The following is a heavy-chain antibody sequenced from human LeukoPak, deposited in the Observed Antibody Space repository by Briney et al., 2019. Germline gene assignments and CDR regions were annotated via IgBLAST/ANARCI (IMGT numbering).Heavy chain of an antibody. Sequence: SETLSLTCTVSGGSISGYYWSWIRQPPGKGLEWIGYIYYSGSTTYNPSLKSRVTVSVDTSKKQFSLKLTSVTAADTAIYYCARVSDILTGYYSLRPGLDYWGQGTLVTVSS. J-gene: IGHJ4*02. D-gene: IGHD3-9*01. CDR1: GGSISGYY. CDR3: ARVSDILTGYYSLRPGLDY. CDR2: IYYSGST. V-gene: IGHV4-59*01.